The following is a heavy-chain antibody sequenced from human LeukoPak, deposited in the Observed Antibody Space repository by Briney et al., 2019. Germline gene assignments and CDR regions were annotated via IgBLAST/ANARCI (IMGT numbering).Heavy chain of an antibody. Sequence: GSLRLSCAASGFTFSNYVMSWVRQAPGKGLEWIGSIYYSGSTYYNPSLKSRVTISVDTSKNQFSLKLSSVTAADTAVYYCARHASVAGFDYWGQGTLVTVSS. V-gene: IGHV4-39*01. CDR2: IYYSGST. J-gene: IGHJ4*02. CDR3: ARHASVAGFDY. CDR1: GFTFSNYV. D-gene: IGHD6-19*01.